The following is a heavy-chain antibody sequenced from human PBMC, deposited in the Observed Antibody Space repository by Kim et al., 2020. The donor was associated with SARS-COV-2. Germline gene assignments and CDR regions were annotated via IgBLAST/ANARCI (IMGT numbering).Heavy chain of an antibody. CDR1: GGSFSGYY. V-gene: IGHV4-34*01. D-gene: IGHD3-22*01. CDR3: ARGRGHSSGYYRYPRYYFDY. Sequence: SETLSLTCAVYGGSFSGYYWSWIRQPPGKGLEWIGEINHSGSTNYNPSLKSRVTISVDTSKNQFSLKLSSVTAADTAVYYCARGRGHSSGYYRYPRYYFDYWGQGTLVTVSS. CDR2: INHSGST. J-gene: IGHJ4*02.